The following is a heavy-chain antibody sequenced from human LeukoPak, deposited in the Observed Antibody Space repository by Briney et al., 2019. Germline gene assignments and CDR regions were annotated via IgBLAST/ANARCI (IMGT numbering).Heavy chain of an antibody. V-gene: IGHV3-23*01. CDR3: AKDHLSTYSYGPDAFDI. Sequence: GGSLRLSCAASGFTFSSYAMSWVRQAPGKGLEWVSAISGSGGSTYYADSVKGRFTISRDNSKNTLYLQMNSPRAEDTAVYYCAKDHLSTYSYGPDAFDIWGQGTMVTVSS. J-gene: IGHJ3*02. CDR1: GFTFSSYA. D-gene: IGHD5-18*01. CDR2: ISGSGGST.